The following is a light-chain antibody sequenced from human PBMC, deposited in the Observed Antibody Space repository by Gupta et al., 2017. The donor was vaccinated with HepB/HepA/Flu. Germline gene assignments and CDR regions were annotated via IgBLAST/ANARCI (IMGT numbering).Light chain of an antibody. CDR3: QQRSNWPT. CDR2: DTS. J-gene: IGKJ4*01. CDR1: QSVSSY. Sequence: EDVLTQSPATVSLSPWESATLSCKACQSVSSYLSWYQQKPGQAPRILIYDTSNRATGIPARFSGSGSGTDFTLTISSLEPEDFAVYYCQQRSNWPTFGGGTKVEIK. V-gene: IGKV3-11*01.